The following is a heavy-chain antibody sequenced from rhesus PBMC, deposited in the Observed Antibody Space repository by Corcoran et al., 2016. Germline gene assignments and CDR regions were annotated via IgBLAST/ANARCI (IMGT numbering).Heavy chain of an antibody. CDR3: AKGQTYYN. CDR1: GFTFSSYW. Sequence: EGQLVESGGGLAKPGGSLRLSCAASGFTFSSYWMNWVRQTPGKGLEWISAINSGGGSTYYADSVKGRFTISRDNSKNTLSLQMNSLRAEDTAVYYCAKGQTYYNWGQGVLVTVSS. J-gene: IGHJ4*01. V-gene: IGHV3S42*01. D-gene: IGHD3-3*01. CDR2: INSGGGST.